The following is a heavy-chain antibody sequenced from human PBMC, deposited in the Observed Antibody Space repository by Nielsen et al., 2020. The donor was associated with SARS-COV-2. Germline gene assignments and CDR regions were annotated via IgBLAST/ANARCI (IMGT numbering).Heavy chain of an antibody. CDR1: GFTFSSYW. J-gene: IGHJ5*02. CDR2: INSDGSST. D-gene: IGHD2-8*01. V-gene: IGHV3-74*01. CDR3: ARERKGYCTNGVCSDFDP. Sequence: ETLSLTCAASGFTFSSYWMHWVRQAPGKGLVWVSRINSDGSSTSYADSVKGRFTISRDNAKNTLYLQMNSLRAEDTAVYYCARERKGYCTNGVCSDFDPWGQGTLVTVSS.